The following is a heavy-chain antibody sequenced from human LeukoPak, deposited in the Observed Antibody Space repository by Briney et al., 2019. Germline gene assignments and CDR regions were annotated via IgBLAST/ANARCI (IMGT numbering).Heavy chain of an antibody. J-gene: IGHJ4*02. CDR2: ISGSGGST. CDR1: GFTFSSYA. D-gene: IGHD3-3*01. Sequence: GGSLRLSCAASGFTFSSYAMSWVRQAPGKGLEWVSAISGSGGSTYYADSVKGRFTISRDNSKNTLYLQMNSLRAEDTAVYYWAKYQNGVVYHPFDYRGQGTLVTVSS. V-gene: IGHV3-23*01. CDR3: AKYQNGVVYHPFDY.